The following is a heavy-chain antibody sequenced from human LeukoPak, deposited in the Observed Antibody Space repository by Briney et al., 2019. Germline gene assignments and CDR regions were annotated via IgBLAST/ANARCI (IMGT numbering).Heavy chain of an antibody. CDR3: ARGISSSLTDDAFDI. Sequence: ASVKVSCKASGYTFTGYYMHWVRQAPGQGLEWMGWINPNSGGTNYAQKFQGRVTMTRDTSISTAYMELSRLRSDDTAVYYCARGISSSLTDDAFDIWGQGTMVTVSS. CDR1: GYTFTGYY. V-gene: IGHV1-2*02. D-gene: IGHD6-6*01. J-gene: IGHJ3*02. CDR2: INPNSGGT.